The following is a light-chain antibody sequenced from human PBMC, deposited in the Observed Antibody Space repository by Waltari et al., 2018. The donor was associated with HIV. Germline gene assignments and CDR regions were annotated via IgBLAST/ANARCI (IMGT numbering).Light chain of an antibody. CDR1: QDISNY. J-gene: IGKJ1*01. CDR2: DAS. V-gene: IGKV1-33*01. Sequence: DIQMTQSPSSLSASVGDRVTITCQASQDISNYLNWYQQKPGKAPKLLIYDASNLETGVPSRFSGSGSGTDFTFTISSLQPEDIATYYCQQYDNLLGTFDQGTKVEIK. CDR3: QQYDNLLGT.